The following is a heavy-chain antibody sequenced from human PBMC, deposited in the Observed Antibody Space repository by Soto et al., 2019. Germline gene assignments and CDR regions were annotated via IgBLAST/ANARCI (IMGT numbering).Heavy chain of an antibody. CDR2: ISSSSSTI. J-gene: IGHJ4*02. D-gene: IGHD4-17*01. CDR3: ARGAVTGHDY. V-gene: IGHV3-48*01. Sequence: EVQLVESGGGLVQPGGSLRLSCAASGFTFSSYSMNWVRQAPGKGLEWVSYISSSSSTIYYADSVKGRFTISRDNAKNSLYLQMNSLRAEDTAVYYCARGAVTGHDYWGQGTLVTVSS. CDR1: GFTFSSYS.